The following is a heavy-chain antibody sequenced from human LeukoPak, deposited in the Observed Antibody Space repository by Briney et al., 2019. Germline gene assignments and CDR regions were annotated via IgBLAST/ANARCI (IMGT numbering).Heavy chain of an antibody. CDR1: GFTFNTYA. J-gene: IGHJ4*02. D-gene: IGHD4-17*01. CDR3: ASYFHYGDYASLWY. V-gene: IGHV3-23*01. Sequence: GGSLRLSCAASGFTFNTYAMRWVRQAPGKGLEWVSSISENGESTYYADSVKGRFTISRDNSRNTLYLQMNSLRAEDTAVYYCASYFHYGDYASLWYWGQGTLVTVSS. CDR2: ISENGEST.